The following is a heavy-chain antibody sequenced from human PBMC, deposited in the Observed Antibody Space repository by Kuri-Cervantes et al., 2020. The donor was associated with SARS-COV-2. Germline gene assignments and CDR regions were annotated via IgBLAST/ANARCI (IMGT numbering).Heavy chain of an antibody. CDR1: GDSITSSSYY. Sequence: SETLSLTCTVSGDSITSSSYYWGWIRQPPGKGLEWIGNIYNSGSTYYNPSLKSRVTISVDTSKKQFSLNLSSVTAADTAVYYCARGEWDVVLDWGQGTLVTVSS. J-gene: IGHJ4*02. CDR3: ARGEWDVVLD. V-gene: IGHV4-39*01. CDR2: IYNSGST. D-gene: IGHD1-26*01.